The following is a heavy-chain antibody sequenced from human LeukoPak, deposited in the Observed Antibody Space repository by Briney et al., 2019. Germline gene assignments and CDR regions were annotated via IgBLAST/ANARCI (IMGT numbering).Heavy chain of an antibody. CDR1: GYTFSSYN. CDR2: ISRSSIYK. V-gene: IGHV3-21*01. CDR3: ARGRYDSSGYYALFDY. Sequence: PGGSLRLSCAASGYTFSSYNMNWVRQAPGKGLEWVSSISRSSIYKYYADSMKGRFTISRDNAKNSVYLQVNSVRAEDTAMYYCARGRYDSSGYYALFDYWGRGTLVTVSS. D-gene: IGHD3-22*01. J-gene: IGHJ4*02.